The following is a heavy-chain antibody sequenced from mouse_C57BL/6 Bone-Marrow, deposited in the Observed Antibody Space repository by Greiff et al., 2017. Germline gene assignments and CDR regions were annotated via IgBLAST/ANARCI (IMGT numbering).Heavy chain of an antibody. V-gene: IGHV1-42*01. J-gene: IGHJ3*01. CDR2: INPSTGGT. D-gene: IGHD2-1*01. CDR1: GYSFTGYY. Sequence: VQLQQSGPELVKPGASVKISCKASGYSFTGYYMNWVKQSPEKSLEWIGEINPSTGGTNYNQKFKAKATLTVDKSSSTAYMQLKSLTSEDSAVYYCAGGGNYGFAYWGQGTLVTVSA. CDR3: AGGGNYGFAY.